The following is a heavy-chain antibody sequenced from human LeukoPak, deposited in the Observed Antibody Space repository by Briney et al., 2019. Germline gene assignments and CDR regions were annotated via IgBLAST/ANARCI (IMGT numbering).Heavy chain of an antibody. J-gene: IGHJ4*02. V-gene: IGHV3-23*01. D-gene: IGHD2-2*01. CDR1: GFTFSSYA. Sequence: GGSLRLSCAASGFTFSSYAMSWVRQAPGKGLEWVSAISGSGGSTYYADSVKGRFTISRDNSKNTLYLQMNSLRAEDTAVYYCATSDEDIVVVPANFDYWGQGTLVTVSS. CDR2: ISGSGGST. CDR3: ATSDEDIVVVPANFDY.